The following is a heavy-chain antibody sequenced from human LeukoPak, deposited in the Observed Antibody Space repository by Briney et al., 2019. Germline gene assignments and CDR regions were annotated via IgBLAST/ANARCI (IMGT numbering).Heavy chain of an antibody. CDR2: IYHSGST. V-gene: IGHV4-38-2*01. CDR1: GYSISSGYY. CDR3: ARLLIAGTADY. Sequence: SETLSLTCAVSGYSISSGYYWGWIRLPPGKGLEWIGSIYHSGSTYYNPSLKSRVTISVDTSKNQFSLKLSSVTAADTAVYYCARLLIAGTADYWGQGTLVTVSS. J-gene: IGHJ4*02. D-gene: IGHD6-13*01.